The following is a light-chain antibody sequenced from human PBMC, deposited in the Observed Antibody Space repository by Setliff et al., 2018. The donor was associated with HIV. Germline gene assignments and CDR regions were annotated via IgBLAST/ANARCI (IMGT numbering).Light chain of an antibody. J-gene: IGKJ2*01. CDR2: WAS. CDR1: QTVLYSSNNRNY. CDR3: QQYHTTPYT. Sequence: DIVMTQSPDSLAVSLGGRATINCKSSQTVLYSSNNRNYLAWYQQKPGQPPKLLIYWASTRESGVPDRFSGSGSGTDFTLTISSLQAEDVAVYFCQQYHTTPYTFGQGTKVDIK. V-gene: IGKV4-1*01.